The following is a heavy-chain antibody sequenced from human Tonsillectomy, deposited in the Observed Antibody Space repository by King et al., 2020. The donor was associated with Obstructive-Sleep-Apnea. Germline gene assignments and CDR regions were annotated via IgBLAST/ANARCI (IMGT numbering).Heavy chain of an antibody. CDR2: IYYSGST. V-gene: IGHV4-59*08. J-gene: IGHJ4*02. CDR1: GGSISRYY. D-gene: IGHD3-10*01. CDR3: ASSKAYYYGSGGFQFDY. Sequence: VQLQESGPGLVKPSETLSLTCTVSGGSISRYYWSWIRQPPGKGLEWIGYIYYSGSTNYNPSLKSRVTISVDTSKNQFSMKLSSVTAADTAVYYCASSKAYYYGSGGFQFDYWGQGTLVTVSS.